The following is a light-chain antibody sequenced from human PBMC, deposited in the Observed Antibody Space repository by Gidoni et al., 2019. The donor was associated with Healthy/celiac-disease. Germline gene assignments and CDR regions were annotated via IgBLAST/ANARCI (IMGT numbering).Light chain of an antibody. CDR1: SSDVGRYNY. V-gene: IGLV2-14*03. CDR2: AVS. CDR3: GSYTNSNTLV. Sequence: QSALTQPASVSGSPGQSITISCTGTSSDVGRYNYVSWYQQHPGKAPKLMIFAVSDRPSGVSNRFSGSKSGNTASLTISGLQAEDEADYYCGSYTNSNTLVFGGGTKLTVL. J-gene: IGLJ3*02.